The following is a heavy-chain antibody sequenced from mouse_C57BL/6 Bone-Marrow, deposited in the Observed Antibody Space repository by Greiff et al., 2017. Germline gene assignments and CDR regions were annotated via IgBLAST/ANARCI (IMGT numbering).Heavy chain of an antibody. CDR1: GYSFTDYN. V-gene: IGHV1-39*01. CDR3: ARRGEGTVLDY. Sequence: EVKLVESGPELVKPGASVKISCKASGYSFTDYNMNWVKQSNGKSLEWIGVINPNYGTTSYNQKFKGKATLTVDQSSSTAYMQLNSLTSEDSAVYDCARRGEGTVLDYWGQGTTLTVSS. CDR2: INPNYGTT. D-gene: IGHD1-1*01. J-gene: IGHJ2*01.